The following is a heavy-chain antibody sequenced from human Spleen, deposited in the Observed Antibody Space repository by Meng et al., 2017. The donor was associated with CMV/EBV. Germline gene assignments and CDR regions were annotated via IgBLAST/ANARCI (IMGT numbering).Heavy chain of an antibody. J-gene: IGHJ4*02. D-gene: IGHD5-18*01. CDR2: IFADGST. CDR1: GASVTDHY. V-gene: IGHV3-53*01. CDR3: AKDAERIQLWSFPTISDY. Sequence: GESLKISCAASGASVTDHYMSWVRQAPGKGLQWVSAIFADGSTKYAESVKGRFSISRDTHKNVLYLQMNSLRVEDTAVYYCAKDAERIQLWSFPTISDYWGQGTLVTVSS.